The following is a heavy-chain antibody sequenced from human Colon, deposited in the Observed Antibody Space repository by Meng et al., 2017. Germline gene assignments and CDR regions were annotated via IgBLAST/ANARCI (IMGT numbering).Heavy chain of an antibody. Sequence: GESLKISCAASGFTFSSYEMNWVRQAPGKGLVWVSYISSSGSTIYYADSVKGRFTISRDNAKNSLYLQMNSLRAEDTAVYYCAREGVTTFPLDAFDIWGQGTMVTVSS. J-gene: IGHJ3*02. CDR2: ISSSGSTI. CDR1: GFTFSSYE. CDR3: AREGVTTFPLDAFDI. D-gene: IGHD2/OR15-2a*01. V-gene: IGHV3-48*03.